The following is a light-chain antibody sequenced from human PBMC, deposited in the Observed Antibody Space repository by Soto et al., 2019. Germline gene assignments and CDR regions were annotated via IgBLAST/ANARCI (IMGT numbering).Light chain of an antibody. CDR3: QQYGGLPRT. CDR2: GAS. V-gene: IGKV3D-7*01. CDR1: QSVSSSY. Sequence: PGERVTLSCRASQSVSSSYLTWYQHKPGQAPRLLIYGASTRATCIPARFSGSGSGTDFTLTISSLQPEDFAVSYCQQYGGLPRTFGQGTKVDIK. J-gene: IGKJ1*01.